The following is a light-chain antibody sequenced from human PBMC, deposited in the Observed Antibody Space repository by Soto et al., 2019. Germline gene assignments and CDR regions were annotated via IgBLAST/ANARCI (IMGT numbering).Light chain of an antibody. CDR2: GAS. J-gene: IGKJ4*01. CDR3: QQYGSSPLT. V-gene: IGKV3-20*01. Sequence: EIVLTQSPGTLSLSPGERATLSCRASQSVSSSYLAWYQQKPGQAPRLLIYGASSRATGIPDRFSGSGSGTDFTLTISRLETEDFALYYCQQYGSSPLTFGGGTKVDIK. CDR1: QSVSSSY.